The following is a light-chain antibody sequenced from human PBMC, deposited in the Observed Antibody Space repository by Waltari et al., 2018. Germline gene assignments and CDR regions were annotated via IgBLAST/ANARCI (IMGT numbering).Light chain of an antibody. CDR3: QQGNHWPYT. J-gene: IGKJ1*01. CDR2: SAS. CDR1: QALTKY. Sequence: VLTQSPATLSLSPRERATLSCRASQALTKYFNWYQQKPGQAPRLLIYSASNRATGVPARFSGVGSGTDFTLTINSLEPEDFAVYYCQQGNHWPYTFGQGTKVEIK. V-gene: IGKV3-11*01.